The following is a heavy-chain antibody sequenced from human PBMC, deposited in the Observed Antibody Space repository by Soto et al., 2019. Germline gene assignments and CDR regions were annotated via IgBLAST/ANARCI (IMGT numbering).Heavy chain of an antibody. CDR2: IHYSGDA. CDR3: SRHYCSGGSCYYYGMDV. D-gene: IGHD2-15*01. CDR1: GGSISRSGHY. J-gene: IGHJ6*02. Sequence: QLQLQESGPGLVKPSETLSLTCTVSGGSISRSGHYWGWVRQPPGKGLERIGTIHYSGDAYYNPSLKRRVSISVNTSKSQFSLKLNSVTAADTALYYCSRHYCSGGSCYYYGMDVWGQGTTVTVSS. V-gene: IGHV4-39*01.